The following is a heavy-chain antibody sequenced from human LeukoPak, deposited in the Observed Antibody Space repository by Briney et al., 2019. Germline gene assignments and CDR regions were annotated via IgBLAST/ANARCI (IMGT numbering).Heavy chain of an antibody. D-gene: IGHD6-13*01. Sequence: GESLKISCKGSGYSFINYWIGWVRQMPGKGPEWMGIIYPGDSDTRYSPSFQGQVTFSADKSITTAYLQWSSLKASDTAIYYCARRGPLPGTDGFDIWGPGTMVTVSS. CDR1: GYSFINYW. CDR3: ARRGPLPGTDGFDI. V-gene: IGHV5-51*01. CDR2: IYPGDSDT. J-gene: IGHJ3*02.